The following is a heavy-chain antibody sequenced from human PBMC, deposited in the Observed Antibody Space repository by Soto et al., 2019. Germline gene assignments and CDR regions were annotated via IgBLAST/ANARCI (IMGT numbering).Heavy chain of an antibody. CDR1: GFTFSSYA. CDR3: AKDTSPSHDSSSYDTESYYYYYYGMDV. J-gene: IGHJ6*02. Sequence: PGGSLRLSCAASGFTFSSYAMSRVRQAPGKGLEWVSAISGSGGSTYYADSVKGRFTISRDNSKNTLYLQMNSLRAEDTAVYYCAKDTSPSHDSSSYDTESYYYYYYGMDVWGQGTTVNVSS. V-gene: IGHV3-23*01. CDR2: ISGSGGST. D-gene: IGHD6-6*01.